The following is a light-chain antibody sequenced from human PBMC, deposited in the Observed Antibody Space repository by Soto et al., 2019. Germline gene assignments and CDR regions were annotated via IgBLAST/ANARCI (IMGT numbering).Light chain of an antibody. V-gene: IGKV3-15*01. CDR2: GAS. CDR1: QSVSSN. J-gene: IGKJ4*01. Sequence: EIVLTQSPATLSLSPGERATLSCRSSQSVSSNLAWYQQKPGQAPRLLIYGASTRATGIPARFSGSGSGTEFTLTISSLQSEDFAVYYCQQYNNWLPLTFGGGTKVDI. CDR3: QQYNNWLPLT.